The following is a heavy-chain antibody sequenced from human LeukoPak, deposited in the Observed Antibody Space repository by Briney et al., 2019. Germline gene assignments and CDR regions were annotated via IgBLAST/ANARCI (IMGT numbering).Heavy chain of an antibody. CDR3: AKAELGVDTFFDY. J-gene: IGHJ4*02. CDR1: GFTFSDYA. D-gene: IGHD3-3*01. Sequence: GGSLRLSCAASGFTFSDYALGWVRQAPGRGLEWVATLSGSGAGTYYSDSVQGRFIISRDNSKRTLFLQMNSLRAEDTAFYYCAKAELGVDTFFDYWGQGTLVTVSS. V-gene: IGHV3-23*01. CDR2: LSGSGAGT.